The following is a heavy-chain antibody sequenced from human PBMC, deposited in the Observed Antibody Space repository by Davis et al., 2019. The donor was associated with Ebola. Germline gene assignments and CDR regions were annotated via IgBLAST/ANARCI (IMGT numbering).Heavy chain of an antibody. Sequence: GESLKISCAASGFTFDDYAMTWVRQAPGKGLEWVANIKQDGSEKYYVDSVKGRFTISRDNSKNTLYLQMSSLRPEDTAVYYCAKVEVEFSSVYYYGMDAWGQGTTVTVSS. J-gene: IGHJ6*02. D-gene: IGHD3-10*01. V-gene: IGHV3-7*01. CDR1: GFTFDDYA. CDR3: AKVEVEFSSVYYYGMDA. CDR2: IKQDGSEK.